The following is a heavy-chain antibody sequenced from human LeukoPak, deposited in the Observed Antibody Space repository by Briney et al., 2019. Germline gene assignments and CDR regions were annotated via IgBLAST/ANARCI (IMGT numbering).Heavy chain of an antibody. J-gene: IGHJ6*02. CDR3: ARNYGDEYYYGMDV. Sequence: SETLSLTCTVSGYSISSGYYWGWIRQPPGKGLEWIGSIYHSGSTYYNPSLKSRVTISVDTSKNQFSLKLSSVTAADTAVYYCARNYGDEYYYGMDVWGQGTTVTVSS. CDR1: GYSISSGYY. D-gene: IGHD4-17*01. CDR2: IYHSGST. V-gene: IGHV4-38-2*02.